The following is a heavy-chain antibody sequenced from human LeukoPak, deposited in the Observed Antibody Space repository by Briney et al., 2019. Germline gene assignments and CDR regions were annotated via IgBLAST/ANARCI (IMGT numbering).Heavy chain of an antibody. Sequence: PGGSLRLSCAASGFTFNTYATNWVRQAPGKGPEWVSGITTNGDSTYYADSVKGRFTLSRDNSKSTLYLQMNSLRAEDTAIYYCAKVANNFWSGLEYWGQGALVTVSS. J-gene: IGHJ4*02. CDR3: AKVANNFWSGLEY. CDR1: GFTFNTYA. V-gene: IGHV3-23*01. CDR2: ITTNGDST. D-gene: IGHD3-3*01.